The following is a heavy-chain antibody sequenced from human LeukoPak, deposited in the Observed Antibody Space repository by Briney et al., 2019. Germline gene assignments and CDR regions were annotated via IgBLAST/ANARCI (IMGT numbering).Heavy chain of an antibody. V-gene: IGHV1-69*05. CDR2: IIPIFGTA. D-gene: IGHD6-19*01. CDR1: GGTFSSYA. J-gene: IGHJ4*02. CDR3: ARGRTGSSGWYGY. Sequence: SVKVSCKASGGTFSSYAISWVRQAPGQGLEWMGRIIPIFGTANYAQKFQGGVTITTDESTSTAYMELSSLRSEDTAVYYCARGRTGSSGWYGYWGQGTLVTVSS.